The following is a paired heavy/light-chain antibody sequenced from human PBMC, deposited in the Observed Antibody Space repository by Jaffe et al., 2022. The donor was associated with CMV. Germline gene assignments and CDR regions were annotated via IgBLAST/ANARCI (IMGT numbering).Light chain of an antibody. CDR1: QSVLYSSNNKNY. J-gene: IGKJ5*01. V-gene: IGKV4-1*01. CDR2: WAS. CDR3: QQYYSTPPT. Sequence: DIVMTQSPDSLAVSLGERATINCKSSQSVLYSSNNKNYLAWYQQKPGQPPKLLIYWASTRESGVPDRFSGSGSGTDFTLTISSLQAEDVAVYYCQQYYSTPPTFGQGTRLEIK.
Heavy chain of an antibody. CDR1: GGTFSSYA. J-gene: IGHJ3*02. V-gene: IGHV1-69*09. D-gene: IGHD1-26*01. CDR3: ARSGGAIVGATDAFDI. CDR2: IIPILGIA. Sequence: QVQLVQSGAEVKKPGSSVKVSCKASGGTFSSYAISWVRQAPGQGLEWMGRIIPILGIANYAQKFQGRVTITADKSTSTAYMELSSLRSEDTAVYYCARSGGAIVGATDAFDIWGQGTMVTVSS.